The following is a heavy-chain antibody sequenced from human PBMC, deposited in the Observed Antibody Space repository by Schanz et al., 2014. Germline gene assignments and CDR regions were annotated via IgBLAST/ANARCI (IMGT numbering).Heavy chain of an antibody. CDR1: GFTVDSNY. CDR3: AKDPHKDYGGKPQTFDI. J-gene: IGHJ3*02. V-gene: IGHV3-33*06. Sequence: VQVVESGGDLVQPGGSLRLSCAASGFTVDSNYMSWVRQAPGKGLEWVAVIWYDGNNKYYADSVKGRFTISRDNSKNILYLQMNSLRAEDTALYYCAKDPHKDYGGKPQTFDIWGQGTMVTVSS. CDR2: IWYDGNNK. D-gene: IGHD4-17*01.